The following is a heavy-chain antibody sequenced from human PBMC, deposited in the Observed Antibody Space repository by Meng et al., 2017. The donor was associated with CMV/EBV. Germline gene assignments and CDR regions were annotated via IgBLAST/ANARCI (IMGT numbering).Heavy chain of an antibody. Sequence: CTVSGGSIRSYYWSWIRQPAGKGLELIGRIYSSGGTNYKSSLKSRVTMSVDTSRNQFSLKLSSVTAADTAVYYCARTDCSSTSCYLNYWGQGTLVTVSS. CDR2: IYSSGGT. CDR3: ARTDCSSTSCYLNY. V-gene: IGHV4-4*07. CDR1: GGSIRSYY. D-gene: IGHD2-2*01. J-gene: IGHJ4*02.